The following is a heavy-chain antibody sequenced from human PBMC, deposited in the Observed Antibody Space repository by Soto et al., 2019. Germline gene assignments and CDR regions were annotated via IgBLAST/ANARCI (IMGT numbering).Heavy chain of an antibody. CDR3: ARHEAAAAGYMLWY. Sequence: PSETLSLTCTVSGGSISSYYWSWIRQPPGKGLEWIGYIYYSGSTNYNPSLKSRVTISVDTSKNQFSLKLGSVTAADTAVYYCARHEAAAAGYMLWYWGQGTLVTVS. D-gene: IGHD6-13*01. J-gene: IGHJ4*02. V-gene: IGHV4-59*08. CDR2: IYYSGST. CDR1: GGSISSYY.